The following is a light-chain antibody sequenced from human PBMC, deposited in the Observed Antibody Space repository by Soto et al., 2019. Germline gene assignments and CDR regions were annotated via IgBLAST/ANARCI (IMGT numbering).Light chain of an antibody. CDR1: QSISNN. V-gene: IGKV3-15*01. J-gene: IGKJ1*01. CDR2: SAF. Sequence: EIGLTQSPSTLSLSAGERATLSCRASQSISNNLAWYQQKPAQAPRLVIYSAFTRATGIPARFSGSGSATEFTPTISSLQSEDFAVYYCQQYNKWPPWTFGQGTKVDIK. CDR3: QQYNKWPPWT.